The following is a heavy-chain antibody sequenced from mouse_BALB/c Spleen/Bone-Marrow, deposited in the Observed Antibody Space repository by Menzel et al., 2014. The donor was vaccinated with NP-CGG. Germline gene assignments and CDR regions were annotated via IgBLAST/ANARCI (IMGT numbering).Heavy chain of an antibody. CDR2: INPSRGYT. V-gene: IGHV1-4*02. CDR3: AREGTYYAYFDY. CDR1: GYTFTTYT. Sequence: VKLQESAAELARPGASVKMSCRASGYTFTTYTIQWVKQRPGQGLEWIGYINPSRGYTEYNQKFKDKTTLTADKSSSTAYMQLSSLTSEDSAVYYCAREGTYYAYFDYWGQGTTLTVSS. J-gene: IGHJ2*01. D-gene: IGHD1-1*01.